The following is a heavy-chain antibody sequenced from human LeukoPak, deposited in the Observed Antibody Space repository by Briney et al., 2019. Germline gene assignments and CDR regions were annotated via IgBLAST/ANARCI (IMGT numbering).Heavy chain of an antibody. CDR3: ARGRATGRSGGDY. D-gene: IGHD3-9*01. V-gene: IGHV3-48*02. CDR2: ISSCTSTI. CDR1: GFTLSSNS. Sequence: GGSLRLSCVASGFTLSSNSMNWVRQAPGKGLEWVSYISSCTSTIYYADSVKGRFTISIDNANISLYLQMNSLRDEDTAVYYCARGRATGRSGGDYWGQGTLVTVSP. J-gene: IGHJ4*02.